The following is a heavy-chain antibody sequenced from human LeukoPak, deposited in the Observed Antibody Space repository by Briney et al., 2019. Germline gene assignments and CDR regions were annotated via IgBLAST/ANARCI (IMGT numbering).Heavy chain of an antibody. J-gene: IGHJ5*02. D-gene: IGHD1-26*01. Sequence: SETLSLTCAAYGGSFSGYYWSWIRQTPGKGLEWIGEINHSGSTNYNPSLKSRVTISVDTSKNQFSLKLSSVTAADTPVYYCARGRGLLRDWFDPWGQGTLVTVYS. CDR3: ARGRGLLRDWFDP. CDR2: INHSGST. V-gene: IGHV4-34*01. CDR1: GGSFSGYY.